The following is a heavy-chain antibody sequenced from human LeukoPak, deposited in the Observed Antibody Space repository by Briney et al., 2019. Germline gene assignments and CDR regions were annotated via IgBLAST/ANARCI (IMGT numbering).Heavy chain of an antibody. CDR3: ARDRDTAMAHDAFDI. Sequence: SGTLSLTCAVSGGSISSSNWWSWVRQPPGKGLEWIGEIYHSGSTNYNPSLKSRVTISVDKSKNQFSLKLSSVTAADTAVYYCARDRDTAMAHDAFDIWGQGTMVTVSS. J-gene: IGHJ3*02. D-gene: IGHD5-18*01. V-gene: IGHV4-4*02. CDR2: IYHSGST. CDR1: GGSISSSNW.